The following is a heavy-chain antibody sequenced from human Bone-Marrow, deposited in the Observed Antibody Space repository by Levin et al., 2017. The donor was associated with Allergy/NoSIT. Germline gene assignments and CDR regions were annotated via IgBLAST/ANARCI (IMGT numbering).Heavy chain of an antibody. CDR3: VKTPLNGVNWFDP. D-gene: IGHD3-3*01. CDR2: IYHDGTA. J-gene: IGHJ5*02. Sequence: SETLSLTCGVSGGSIRPNNWWSWVRQSPGKGLEWIGEIYHDGTANYNPYFKSRVTMSVDKPNNQFSLNLTAVTAADTAVYYCVKTPLNGVNWFDPWGQGTLVTVSS. V-gene: IGHV4-4*02. CDR1: GGSIRPNNW.